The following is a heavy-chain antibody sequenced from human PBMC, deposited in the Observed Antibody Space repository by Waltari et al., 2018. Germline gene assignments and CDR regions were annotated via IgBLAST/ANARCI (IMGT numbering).Heavy chain of an antibody. CDR3: ASEPYGSGGSCYGY. CDR1: GGTFSSYT. CDR2: SIPILGIA. Sequence: QVQLVQSGAEVKKPGSSVKVSCKASGGTFSSYTISWVRQAPGQGLEWMGRSIPILGIANYAKKFQCRVTITADKSTSTAYMELSRPRSEDTAGYYCASEPYGSGGSCYGYWGQGTLVTVSS. V-gene: IGHV1-69*02. J-gene: IGHJ4*02. D-gene: IGHD2-15*01.